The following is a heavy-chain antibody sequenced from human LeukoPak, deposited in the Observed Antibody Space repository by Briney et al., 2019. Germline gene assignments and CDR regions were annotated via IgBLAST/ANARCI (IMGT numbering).Heavy chain of an antibody. D-gene: IGHD6-13*01. CDR2: ISGRDGRT. J-gene: IGHJ4*02. CDR1: GLTFYTYA. Sequence: GSLRLSCEVSGLTFYTYAMSWVRQAPGKGLEWVSAISGRDGRTYYSDSVKGRFTISRDNSQNTLYLQMKTLRAEDTAVYYCSTSPSFGSSWYQFNYWGQGALVIVSS. V-gene: IGHV3-23*01. CDR3: STSPSFGSSWYQFNY.